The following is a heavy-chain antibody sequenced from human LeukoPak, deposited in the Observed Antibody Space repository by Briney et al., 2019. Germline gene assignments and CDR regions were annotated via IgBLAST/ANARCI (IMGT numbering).Heavy chain of an antibody. CDR2: ISASGGST. CDR3: GRALYRGFDY. V-gene: IGHV3-23*01. J-gene: IGHJ4*02. D-gene: IGHD1-26*01. CDR1: GFTFSSYW. Sequence: GGSLRLSCAASGFTFSSYWMNWARQAPGKGLEWVSGISASGGSTSYADSVRGRFTISRDNSKNTLYVQMNSLRAEDTAVYYCGRALYRGFDYWGQGTLVTVSS.